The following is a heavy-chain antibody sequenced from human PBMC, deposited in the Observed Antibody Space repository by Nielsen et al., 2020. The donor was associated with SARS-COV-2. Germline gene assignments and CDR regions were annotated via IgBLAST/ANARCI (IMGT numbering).Heavy chain of an antibody. CDR1: GGSISTNDW. V-gene: IGHV4-4*02. J-gene: IGHJ6*03. Sequence: SETLSLTCAVSGGSISTNDWWSWVRKSPGKGLEWLGEIYHTGSTKFNPSLKSRVTMSVDKSKNVFSLRLTSVTAADAAVYFCARGQTVVLPSPILGLGPFYYSSSMDVWGKGTSFAVSS. D-gene: IGHD2-21*01. CDR3: ARGQTVVLPSPILGLGPFYYSSSMDV. CDR2: IYHTGST.